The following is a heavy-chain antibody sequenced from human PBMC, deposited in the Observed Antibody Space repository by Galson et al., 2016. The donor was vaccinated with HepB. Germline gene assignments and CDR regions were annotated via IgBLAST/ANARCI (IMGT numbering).Heavy chain of an antibody. CDR3: VQGSTAPAV. CDR1: GFTFNNYG. J-gene: IGHJ6*04. V-gene: IGHV3-23*01. Sequence: SLRLSCAASGFTFNNYGMTWVRQPPGKGLEVVSSISRSGDSTDYADSVKGRFTISRDNLKNTLSLQMNSLTADDTAIYYCVQGSTAPAVWGKGTTVTVSS. D-gene: IGHD1-26*01. CDR2: ISRSGDST.